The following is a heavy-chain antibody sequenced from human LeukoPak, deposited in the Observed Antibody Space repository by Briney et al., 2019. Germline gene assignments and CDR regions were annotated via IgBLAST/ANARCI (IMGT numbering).Heavy chain of an antibody. V-gene: IGHV1-18*01. D-gene: IGHD3-10*01. CDR3: ARDRAVTMVRGVIGLFFDY. J-gene: IGHJ4*02. CDR1: GYTFTSYG. CDR2: ISAYNGST. Sequence: AAVKVSCTASGYTFTSYGISWVRHAPGQGLEWMGWISAYNGSTNYAQKLQGRVTMTTDTSTSTAYMELRSLRSDDTAVYYCARDRAVTMVRGVIGLFFDYWGQGTLVTVSS.